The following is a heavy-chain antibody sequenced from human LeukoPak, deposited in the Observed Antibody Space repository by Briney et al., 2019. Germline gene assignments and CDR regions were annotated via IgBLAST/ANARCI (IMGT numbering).Heavy chain of an antibody. Sequence: ASVKVSCKASGYTFTSYAMHRVRQAPGQRLEWMGWINAGNGNTKYSQKFQGRVTITRDTSASIAYMELSSLRSEDTAVYYCARVFWSGYYGMDVWGQGTTVTVSS. CDR1: GYTFTSYA. CDR3: ARVFWSGYYGMDV. J-gene: IGHJ6*02. D-gene: IGHD3-3*01. V-gene: IGHV1-3*01. CDR2: INAGNGNT.